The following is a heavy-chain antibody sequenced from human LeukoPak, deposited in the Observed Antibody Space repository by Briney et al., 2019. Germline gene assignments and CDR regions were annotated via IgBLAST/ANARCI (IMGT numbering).Heavy chain of an antibody. D-gene: IGHD3-10*01. CDR1: GYSISSGYY. CDR3: AKFRAYYYYYYMDV. J-gene: IGHJ6*03. V-gene: IGHV3-23*01. Sequence: ETLSLTCAVSGYSISSGYYWGWIRQPPGKGLEWVSAISGSGGGTYYADSVKGRFTISRDNSKNTLYLQMNSLRAEDTAVYYCAKFRAYYYYYYMDVWGKGTTVTVSS. CDR2: ISGSGGGT.